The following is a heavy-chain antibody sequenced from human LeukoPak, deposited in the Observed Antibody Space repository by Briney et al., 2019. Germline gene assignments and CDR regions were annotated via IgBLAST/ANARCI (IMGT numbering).Heavy chain of an antibody. CDR1: GGSISSGDYY. CDR2: IYYSGST. D-gene: IGHD3-9*01. J-gene: IGHJ6*03. Sequence: SETLSLTCTVSGGSISSGDYYWSWIRQPPGKGLEWIGYIYYSGSTYYNSSLKSRVTISVDTSKNQFSLKLSSVTAADTAVYYCARVDFYYYYYMDVWGKGTTVTVSS. CDR3: ARVDFYYYYYMDV. V-gene: IGHV4-30-4*08.